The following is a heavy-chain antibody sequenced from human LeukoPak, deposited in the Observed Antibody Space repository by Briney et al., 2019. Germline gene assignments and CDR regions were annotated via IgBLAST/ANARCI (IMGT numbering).Heavy chain of an antibody. Sequence: AAVKVSCKASGYTLTSYGISWVRQAPGQGLEWMGWISAYNGNTNYAQKLQGRVTMTTDTSTSTAYMELRSLRSDDTAVYYCARVGGYSSSWYGVYWGQGTLVTVSS. V-gene: IGHV1-18*01. D-gene: IGHD6-13*01. CDR3: ARVGGYSSSWYGVY. J-gene: IGHJ4*02. CDR2: ISAYNGNT. CDR1: GYTLTSYG.